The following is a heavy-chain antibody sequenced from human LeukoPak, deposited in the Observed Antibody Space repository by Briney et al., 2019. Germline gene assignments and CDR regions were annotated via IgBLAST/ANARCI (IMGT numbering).Heavy chain of an antibody. CDR1: GGSITSYY. Sequence: PSETLSLTCTVSGGSITSYYWGWVRQPAGKGLGWIGRIYTTGRTDHHPSLNSRLTMSVDTSKNQFSLNLSSVTAADTAVYYCARVGYIGSSWLFDYWGQEALVIVSS. J-gene: IGHJ4*02. V-gene: IGHV4-4*07. D-gene: IGHD1-26*01. CDR3: ARVGYIGSSWLFDY. CDR2: IYTTGRT.